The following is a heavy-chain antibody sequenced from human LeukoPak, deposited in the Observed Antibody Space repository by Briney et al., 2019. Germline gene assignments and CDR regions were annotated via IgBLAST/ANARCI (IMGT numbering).Heavy chain of an antibody. V-gene: IGHV3-23*01. CDR2: ISGSGGST. CDR1: GFTFSSYS. Sequence: GGSLRLSCAASGFTFSSYSVNWVRQAPGKGLEWVSAISGSGGSTYYADSVKGRFTISRDNSKNTLYLQMNSLRAEDTAVYYCAKGKQLWYLDYWGQGTLVTVSS. J-gene: IGHJ4*02. D-gene: IGHD5-18*01. CDR3: AKGKQLWYLDY.